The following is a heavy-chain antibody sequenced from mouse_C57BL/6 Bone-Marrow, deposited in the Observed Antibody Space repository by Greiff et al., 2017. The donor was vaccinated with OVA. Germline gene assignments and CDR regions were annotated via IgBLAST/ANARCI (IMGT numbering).Heavy chain of an antibody. Sequence: EVKLVESEGGLVQPGRSMKLSCTASGFTFSDYYMAWVRQVPEKGLEWVANINYDGSSTYYLDSLKSRFIISRDNAKNILYLQMSSLKSEDTATYYCARERAITTVVAPYFDYWGQGTTLTVSS. CDR1: GFTFSDYY. D-gene: IGHD1-1*01. CDR2: INYDGSST. J-gene: IGHJ2*01. V-gene: IGHV5-16*01. CDR3: ARERAITTVVAPYFDY.